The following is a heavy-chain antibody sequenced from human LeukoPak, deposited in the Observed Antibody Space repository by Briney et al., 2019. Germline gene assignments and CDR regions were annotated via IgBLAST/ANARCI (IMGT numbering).Heavy chain of an antibody. CDR2: IDTSSSTI. J-gene: IGHJ4*02. D-gene: IGHD4-17*01. V-gene: IGHV3-48*04. CDR1: AFTFSDYS. Sequence: RGSLRLSCAASAFTFSDYSMNWVRQAPGKGLEWISYIDTSSSTIYYADSVKGRFTISRDNAKNSLYLQMNSLRADDTAVYYCARDLYGDYSFDYWGQGTLVTVSS. CDR3: ARDLYGDYSFDY.